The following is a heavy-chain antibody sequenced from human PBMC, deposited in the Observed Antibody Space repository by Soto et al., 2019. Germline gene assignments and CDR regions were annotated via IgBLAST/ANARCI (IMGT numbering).Heavy chain of an antibody. J-gene: IGHJ6*02. CDR1: GFTFSTYW. Sequence: EVQLVESGGGLVQPGGSLRLSCAASGFTFSTYWMHWVRQAPGMGLVWVSRINSDLSTTNYSYYVKGRFTISRDNAKNTLFLQMDSLRAEDTSIYYCARGLKGYYGTDVWGQGTTVTVSS. CDR2: INSDLSTT. CDR3: ARGLKGYYGTDV. D-gene: IGHD3-22*01. V-gene: IGHV3-74*01.